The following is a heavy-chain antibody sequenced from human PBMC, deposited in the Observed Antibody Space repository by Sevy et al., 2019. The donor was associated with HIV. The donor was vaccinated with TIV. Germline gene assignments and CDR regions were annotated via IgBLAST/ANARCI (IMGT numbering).Heavy chain of an antibody. Sequence: GGSLRLSCTASGFTFSSYAMHWVRQAPGKGLEWVALISYNGKYTYYEDSVKGRFSISRDDSNNTLYLQMNSLRPEDTAGYFCASPRPGYSSGWLIDAFDFWGQGTVVTVSS. V-gene: IGHV3-30*04. CDR3: ASPRPGYSSGWLIDAFDF. D-gene: IGHD6-19*01. CDR1: GFTFSSYA. CDR2: ISYNGKYT. J-gene: IGHJ3*01.